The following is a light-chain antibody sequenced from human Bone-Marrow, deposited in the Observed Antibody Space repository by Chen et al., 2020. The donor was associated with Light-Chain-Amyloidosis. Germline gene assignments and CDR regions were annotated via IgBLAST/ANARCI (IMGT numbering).Light chain of an antibody. V-gene: IGLV3-21*02. Sequence: YVLTQPSSVSVAPGQTATIACGGNNIGSTSVHWYQQTPGQAPLLVVYDDSDRPSGIPERLSGSNAGNTATPTSSRVEAGDAADDYCQVWDRSSDRAVFGGGTKLTVL. CDR1: NIGSTS. J-gene: IGLJ3*02. CDR3: QVWDRSSDRAV. CDR2: DDS.